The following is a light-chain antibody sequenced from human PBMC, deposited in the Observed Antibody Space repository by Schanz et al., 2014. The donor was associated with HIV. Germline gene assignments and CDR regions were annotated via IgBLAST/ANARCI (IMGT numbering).Light chain of an antibody. V-gene: IGLV1-40*01. CDR2: DDN. CDR3: SSYAATSNVL. CDR1: SSNIGAGYD. J-gene: IGLJ3*02. Sequence: QSVLTQPPSLSGAPGQRVSLSCTGSSSNIGAGYDVHWYQQFPGTAPRLLIFDDNSRPSGVPDRFSGSKSGNTASLTVSGLQADDEADYYCSSYAATSNVLFGGGTKLTVL.